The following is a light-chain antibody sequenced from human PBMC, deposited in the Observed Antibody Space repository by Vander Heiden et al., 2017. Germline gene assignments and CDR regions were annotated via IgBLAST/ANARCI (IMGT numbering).Light chain of an antibody. V-gene: IGKV3-15*01. CDR1: QSVSSN. CDR3: QQYNNWPPWT. J-gene: IGKJ1*01. CDR2: GAS. Sequence: EIVMTHSPAPLSVSPGERATLSCRASQSVSSNLAWYQQKPGQAPRLLIYGASTRATGIPARFRGSGSGTEFTLTISSLQSEDFAVYYWQQYNNWPPWTFGQGTKVEIK.